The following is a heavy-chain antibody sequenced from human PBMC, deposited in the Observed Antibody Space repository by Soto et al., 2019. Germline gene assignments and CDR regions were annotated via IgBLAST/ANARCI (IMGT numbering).Heavy chain of an antibody. CDR2: ISGSGGST. Sequence: EVQLLESGGGLVQPGGSLRLSCAASGFTFSSYAMSWVRQAPGKGLEWVSAISGSGGSTYYADSVKGRFTISRDNSKNTLYLQMNSLRAEDTTVYYCAKGIHQLLSSLLNWGQGTLVTVSS. CDR1: GFTFSSYA. CDR3: AKGIHQLLSSLLN. V-gene: IGHV3-23*01. D-gene: IGHD2-2*01. J-gene: IGHJ4*02.